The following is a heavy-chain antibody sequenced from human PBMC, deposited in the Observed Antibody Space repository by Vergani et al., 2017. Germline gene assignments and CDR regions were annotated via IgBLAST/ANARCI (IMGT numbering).Heavy chain of an antibody. Sequence: EVQLLESGGGLVQPGGSLRLSCAASGFTFSSYAMSWVRQAPGKGLEWVSAISGSGGSTYYADSVKGRFTISRDDSKNALYLQMNSLRPEDTAVYYCAKDLFSLAAAGSDSWGQGTLVTVSS. V-gene: IGHV3-23*01. J-gene: IGHJ4*02. CDR2: ISGSGGST. CDR3: AKDLFSLAAAGSDS. CDR1: GFTFSSYA. D-gene: IGHD6-13*01.